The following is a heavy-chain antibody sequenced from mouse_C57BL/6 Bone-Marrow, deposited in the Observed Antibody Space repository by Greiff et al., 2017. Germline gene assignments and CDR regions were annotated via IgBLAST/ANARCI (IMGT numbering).Heavy chain of an antibody. CDR1: GYTFTSYW. J-gene: IGHJ2*01. CDR3: ARPRATIVDY. V-gene: IGHV1-53*01. Sequence: QVHVKQPGTELVKPGASVKLSCKASGYTFTSYWMHWVKQRPGQGLEWIGNINPSNGGTNYNEKFKSKATLTVDKSSSSAYMQLSSLTSAASAVYVCARPRATIVDYWGQGTTLTVSS. D-gene: IGHD3-3*01. CDR2: INPSNGGT.